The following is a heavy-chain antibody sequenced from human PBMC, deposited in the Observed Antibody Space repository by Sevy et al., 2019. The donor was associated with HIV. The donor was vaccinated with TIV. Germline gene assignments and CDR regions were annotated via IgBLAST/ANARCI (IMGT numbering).Heavy chain of an antibody. Sequence: GGSLRLSCAASGFTFSSYGMHWVRQAPGKGLEWVAVIRYDGSNKYYADSVKGRFTISRDNSKNTLYLQMNSLRAEDTAVYYCARDNTIFGVVTRRWFDPWGQGTLVTVSS. CDR2: IRYDGSNK. CDR1: GFTFSSYG. CDR3: ARDNTIFGVVTRRWFDP. J-gene: IGHJ5*02. V-gene: IGHV3-33*01. D-gene: IGHD3-3*01.